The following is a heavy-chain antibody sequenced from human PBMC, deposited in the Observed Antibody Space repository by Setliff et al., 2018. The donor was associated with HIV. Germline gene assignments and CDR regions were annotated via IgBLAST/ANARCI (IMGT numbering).Heavy chain of an antibody. Sequence: ASVHVSCKASGNTFSSHYMHWVRQAPGKGLEWMGLINPSGDITSYAEKFQGRVTMTRDTSTSTVYMELRSLRSEDTAIYYCASKGGSGNYPDSDAFDIWGQGTLVTVSS. CDR3: ASKGGSGNYPDSDAFDI. D-gene: IGHD3-10*01. V-gene: IGHV1-46*01. CDR2: INPSGDIT. J-gene: IGHJ3*02. CDR1: GNTFSSHY.